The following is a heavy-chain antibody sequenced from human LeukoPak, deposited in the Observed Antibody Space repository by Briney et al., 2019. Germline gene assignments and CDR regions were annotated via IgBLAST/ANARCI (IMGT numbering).Heavy chain of an antibody. CDR3: ARGCSSTSCYTGYFDL. D-gene: IGHD2-2*02. CDR2: IYTSGST. V-gene: IGHV4-4*07. Sequence: PSETLSLTCTVSGGSISSYYWSWIRQPAGKGLEWIGRIYTSGSTNYNRSLKSRVTMSVDTSKNQFSLKLSSVTAADTAVYYCARGCSSTSCYTGYFDLWGRGTLVTVCS. J-gene: IGHJ2*01. CDR1: GGSISSYY.